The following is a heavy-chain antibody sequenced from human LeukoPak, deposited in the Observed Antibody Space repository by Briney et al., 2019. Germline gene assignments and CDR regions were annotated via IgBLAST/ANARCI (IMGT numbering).Heavy chain of an antibody. CDR2: INPNSDGT. CDR1: GHTFTGHY. Sequence: ASVKVSCKASGHTFTGHYMHWVRQAPGQGLEWMGWINPNSDGTNYAQNFQGRVTMTRDRSINTAYMELSRLRSDDTAVYYCARGLEMAVGATRWFDPWGQGTLVTVSS. V-gene: IGHV1-2*02. CDR3: ARGLEMAVGATRWFDP. D-gene: IGHD1-26*01. J-gene: IGHJ5*02.